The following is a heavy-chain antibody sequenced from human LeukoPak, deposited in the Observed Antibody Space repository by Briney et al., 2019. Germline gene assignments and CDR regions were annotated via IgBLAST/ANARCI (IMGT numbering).Heavy chain of an antibody. J-gene: IGHJ4*02. CDR1: GFTFSRHG. V-gene: IGHV3-30*03. D-gene: IGHD3-3*01. CDR2: ISNDGSRK. Sequence: GGSLRLSCAPSGFTFSRHGMHWVRQAPGKGLEWVAIISNDGSRKYYAHSVEGRFTISRGNSKNTLYLQTDSLRAEDTAVYYCARDRAWNYFDYWGQGTLVTVSS. CDR3: ARDRAWNYFDY.